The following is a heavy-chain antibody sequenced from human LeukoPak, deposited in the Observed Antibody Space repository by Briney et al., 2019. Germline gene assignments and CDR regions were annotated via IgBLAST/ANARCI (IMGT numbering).Heavy chain of an antibody. J-gene: IGHJ1*01. CDR2: ISGSGSST. D-gene: IGHD2-15*01. CDR3: AKELGYCSAGRCEYFQH. Sequence: GGSLRLSCAASGFTFSSYAMNWVRQAPGKGLEWVSAISGSGSSTYYADSVKGRFIISRDNSKNTLYLQMNSLRAEDTAIYYCAKELGYCSAGRCEYFQHWSQGTLVTVSS. V-gene: IGHV3-23*01. CDR1: GFTFSSYA.